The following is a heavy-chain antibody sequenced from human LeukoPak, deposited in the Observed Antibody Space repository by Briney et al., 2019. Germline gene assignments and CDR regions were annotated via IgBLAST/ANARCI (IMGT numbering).Heavy chain of an antibody. CDR1: GGSVSSGSYY. Sequence: SETLSLTCTVSGGSVSSGSYYWSWIRQPPGKGLEWIGYIYYSGSTNYNPSLKSRVTISVDTSKNQFSLKLSSVTAADTAVYYCARVRRAIFGVVRAFDIWGQGTMVTVSS. D-gene: IGHD3-3*01. CDR3: ARVRRAIFGVVRAFDI. CDR2: IYYSGST. J-gene: IGHJ3*02. V-gene: IGHV4-61*01.